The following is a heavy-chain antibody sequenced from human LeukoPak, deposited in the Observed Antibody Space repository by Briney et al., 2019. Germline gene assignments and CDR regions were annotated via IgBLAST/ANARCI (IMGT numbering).Heavy chain of an antibody. D-gene: IGHD1-26*01. V-gene: IGHV1-2*02. J-gene: IGHJ4*02. CDR2: INPNSGGT. CDR1: GYTFTGYY. Sequence: GASVKVSCKASGYTFTGYYMHWVRQAPGQGLEWMGWINPNSGGTNYAQKFQGRVTMTRDTSTSTVYMDLSSLRSEDTAVYYCARDRGSCIFDYWGQGTLVTVSS. CDR3: ARDRGSCIFDY.